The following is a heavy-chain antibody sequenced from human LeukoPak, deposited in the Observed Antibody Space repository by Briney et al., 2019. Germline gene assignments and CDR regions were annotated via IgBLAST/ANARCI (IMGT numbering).Heavy chain of an antibody. CDR2: ISGYNGNT. J-gene: IGHJ4*02. Sequence: GASVKVSCKASGYTFSSYGIAWVRQAPGQGLEWMGWISGYNGNTNYAQKLQGRVSMTTDTSTTTAYMELRRLTSDDTALYYCARSSLGTITAGPFDYWGQGTLVTVSS. D-gene: IGHD5-12*01. CDR1: GYTFSSYG. V-gene: IGHV1-18*01. CDR3: ARSSLGTITAGPFDY.